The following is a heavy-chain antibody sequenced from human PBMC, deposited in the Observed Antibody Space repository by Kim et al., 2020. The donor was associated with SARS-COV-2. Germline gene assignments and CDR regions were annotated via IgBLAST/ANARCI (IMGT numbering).Heavy chain of an antibody. Sequence: SETLSLTCTVSGGSIRSYYWSWIRQSPGKGLEWIGYIYYSGNTNYNPSLKSRVTISVDTSKNQFSLKLSSVTAADTAAYYCARVDATSAWNNYFDYWGQGTLVTVSS. CDR1: GGSIRSYY. CDR2: IYYSGNT. D-gene: IGHD1-1*01. V-gene: IGHV4-59*01. J-gene: IGHJ4*02. CDR3: ARVDATSAWNNYFDY.